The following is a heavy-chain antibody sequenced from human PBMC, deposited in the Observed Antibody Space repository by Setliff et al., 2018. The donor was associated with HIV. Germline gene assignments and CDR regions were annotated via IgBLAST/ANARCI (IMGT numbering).Heavy chain of an antibody. J-gene: IGHJ4*02. Sequence: PGGSLRLSCTTSGFTFGDYGMMWVRQAPGKGLEWVGLIKTKGDGGTAEYAASVQGRFTISRDDSKSIAYLQMNSLRTEDTAVYYCASTNSFDYWGRGTLVTVSS. V-gene: IGHV3-49*04. CDR2: IKTKGDGGTA. D-gene: IGHD2-8*01. CDR3: ASTNSFDY. CDR1: GFTFGDYG.